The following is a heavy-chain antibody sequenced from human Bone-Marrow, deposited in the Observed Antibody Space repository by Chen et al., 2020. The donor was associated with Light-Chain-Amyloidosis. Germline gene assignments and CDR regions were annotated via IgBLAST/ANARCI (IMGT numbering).Heavy chain of an antibody. J-gene: IGHJ2*01. Sequence: QVQLVRSVAEVKKPGASVKVSCQAAGYTFTNSDVYWLRPAPGQGPEWMAWMSPNSGNTGYAQKFQGRVTLTRDTSISTAYMELSSLTSEDTAVYYCARCNIMVRGALERYFDLWGRGTLVTVSS. V-gene: IGHV1-8*01. D-gene: IGHD3-10*01. CDR1: GYTFTNSD. CDR2: MSPNSGNT. CDR3: ARCNIMVRGALERYFDL.